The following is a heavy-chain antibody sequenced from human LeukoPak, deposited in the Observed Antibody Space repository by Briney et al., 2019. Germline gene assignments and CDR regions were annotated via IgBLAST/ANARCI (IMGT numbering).Heavy chain of an antibody. CDR1: GYTFTSYY. CDR2: INPSGAST. CDR3: ARGNYYGSGSYYESDY. D-gene: IGHD3-10*01. Sequence: ASVKVSCKASGYTFTSYYMHWVRQAPGQGLEWMGMINPSGASTSYAQKFQGRVTMTRDTSTSTVYMELSSLRSEDTAVYYCARGNYYGSGSYYESDYWGQGTLVTVSS. J-gene: IGHJ4*02. V-gene: IGHV1-46*01.